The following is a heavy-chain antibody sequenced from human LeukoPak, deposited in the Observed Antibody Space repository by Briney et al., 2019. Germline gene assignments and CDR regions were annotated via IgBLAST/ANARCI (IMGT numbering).Heavy chain of an antibody. V-gene: IGHV4-39*07. CDR3: ARGRSMTTVWD. CDR2: IYYSGST. J-gene: IGHJ4*02. CDR1: GGSISSSSYY. Sequence: PSETLSLTCTVSGGSISSSSYYWGWIRQPPGKGLEWVGSIYYSGSTYYNPSLKSRVTISVDTSKNQFSLKLSSVTAADTAVYYCARGRSMTTVWDWGQGTLVTVSS. D-gene: IGHD4-17*01.